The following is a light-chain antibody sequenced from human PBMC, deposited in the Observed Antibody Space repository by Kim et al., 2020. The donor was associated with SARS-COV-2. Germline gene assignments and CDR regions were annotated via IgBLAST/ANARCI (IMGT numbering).Light chain of an antibody. V-gene: IGKV3-15*01. CDR2: GAS. CDR3: QQYEIWPPLT. CDR1: QDIRNN. Sequence: EIVMTQSPATLSVSPGERVILSCTASQDIRNNLAWYQQKPGQAPRLLIHGASIRATGIPARFSGSGSETEFTLTISSLQSEDFAVYYCQQYEIWPPLTFGGGTKVDIK. J-gene: IGKJ4*01.